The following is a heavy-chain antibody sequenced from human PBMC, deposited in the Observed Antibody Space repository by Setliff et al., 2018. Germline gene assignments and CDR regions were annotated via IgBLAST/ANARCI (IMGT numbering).Heavy chain of an antibody. CDR1: GYTFTSHY. CDR2: INPSSGRT. Sequence: ASVKVSCKASGYTFTSHYMHWVRQAPGLGLEWMGTINPSSGRTSYAQKFQGRVTMTRDTSTSTVYSDMSSLRSEGTAVYYCARDVFPYHYEGAFDIWGQGTMVTVSS. CDR3: ARDVFPYHYEGAFDI. D-gene: IGHD3-22*01. J-gene: IGHJ3*02. V-gene: IGHV1-46*01.